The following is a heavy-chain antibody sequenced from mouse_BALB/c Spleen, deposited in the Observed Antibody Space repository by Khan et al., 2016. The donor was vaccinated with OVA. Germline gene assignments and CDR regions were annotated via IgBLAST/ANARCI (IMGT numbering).Heavy chain of an antibody. Sequence: QVQLKESGAELMKPGASVKISCKATGYTFSNYWIEWVKQRPGHGLEWIGEILPGSGSTNYNERFKGKATFTSDTSSNTAYMQLSSLTSEDSAVYVCARVKNGSRESFEYWGQGTILTVSS. CDR1: GYTFSNYW. CDR2: ILPGSGST. CDR3: ARVKNGSRESFEY. J-gene: IGHJ2*01. D-gene: IGHD1-1*01. V-gene: IGHV1-9*01.